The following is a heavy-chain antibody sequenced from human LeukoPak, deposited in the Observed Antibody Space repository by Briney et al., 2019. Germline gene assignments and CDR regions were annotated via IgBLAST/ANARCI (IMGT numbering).Heavy chain of an antibody. J-gene: IGHJ4*02. CDR2: IYPRDGST. Sequence: ASVTVSCKASGYTFTSNYRQWVRQAPGQGLEWMGMIYPRDGSTSYAQKFQGRVTVNRDTSTSTVHMEMRGQRDEDTGVNNCAIDQEGFDYWGQGTLVTVSS. CDR3: AIDQEGFDY. V-gene: IGHV1-46*03. CDR1: GYTFTSNY.